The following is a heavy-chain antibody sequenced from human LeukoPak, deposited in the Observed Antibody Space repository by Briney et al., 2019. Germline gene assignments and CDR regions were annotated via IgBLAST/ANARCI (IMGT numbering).Heavy chain of an antibody. CDR3: AKAPVTSCRGAYCYPFDS. D-gene: IGHD2-21*01. J-gene: IGHJ4*02. CDR1: GFTLSTYA. V-gene: IGHV3-23*01. CDR2: TSSSDAGT. Sequence: GGSLRLSCAASGFTLSTYAMSWVRQTPGKGLEWVAATSSSDAGTYHADSVRGRFTISRDNSKNTLYLQMNSLRAEDAAVYFCAKAPVTSCRGAYCYPFDSWGQGTMVTVSS.